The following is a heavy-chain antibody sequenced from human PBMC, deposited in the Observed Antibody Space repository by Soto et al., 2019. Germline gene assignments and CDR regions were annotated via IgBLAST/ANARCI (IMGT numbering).Heavy chain of an antibody. V-gene: IGHV3-9*01. CDR2: ISWDSGSI. J-gene: IGHJ6*02. CDR3: AKDKGQWLAPYYYGMDV. Sequence: EVQLVESGGGLVQPGRSLRLSCAASGFTFDDYAMHWVRQAPGKGLEWVSRISWDSGSIGYADSVKGRFTISRDNAKNSLYLQMNSLRPEDTALYYCAKDKGQWLAPYYYGMDVWCQGTTVTVSS. CDR1: GFTFDDYA. D-gene: IGHD6-19*01.